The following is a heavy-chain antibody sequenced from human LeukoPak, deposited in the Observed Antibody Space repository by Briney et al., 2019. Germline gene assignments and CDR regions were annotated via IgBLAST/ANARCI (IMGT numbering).Heavy chain of an antibody. V-gene: IGHV3-23*01. CDR1: GFTFSNYA. D-gene: IGHD6-19*01. CDR3: GKTTVGYSSGRYPGWPVDY. CDR2: VFGSGGSA. J-gene: IGHJ4*02. Sequence: GGSLRLSCEAPGFTFSNYAMSWVRQAPGKGLEWVAGVFGSGGSAHYTDSVKGRFTIFRDNSKNTVYLQMNSLRAEDTAVYYCGKTTVGYSSGRYPGWPVDYWGQGTLVTVSS.